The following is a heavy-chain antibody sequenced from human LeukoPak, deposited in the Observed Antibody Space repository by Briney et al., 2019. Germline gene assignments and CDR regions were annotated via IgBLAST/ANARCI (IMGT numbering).Heavy chain of an antibody. D-gene: IGHD4-17*01. CDR1: GFIFEDYA. CDR2: ISGSGDNT. V-gene: IGHV3-23*01. Sequence: GGSLRLSCDVSGFIFEDYAMHWVRQAPGKGLKWVSSISGSGDNTYYTASVKGRFTISRDNSKNTLFLQMNSLRAEDTAVYYCAKASYGDYVDFDYWGQGTLVTVSS. CDR3: AKASYGDYVDFDY. J-gene: IGHJ4*02.